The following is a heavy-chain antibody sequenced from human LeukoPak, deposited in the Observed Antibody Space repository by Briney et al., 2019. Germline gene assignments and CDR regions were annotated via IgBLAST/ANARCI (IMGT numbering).Heavy chain of an antibody. CDR2: ISGSGGST. CDR3: AKVHYEFWSGYYDV. V-gene: IGHV3-23*01. Sequence: PGGSLRLSCAASGFTFSSYAMSWVRQAPGKGLEWVSAISGSGGSTYYADSVKGRFTISRDNSKNTLYLQMNSLRAEDTAVYYCAKVHYEFWSGYYDVWGQGTLVTVSS. CDR1: GFTFSSYA. D-gene: IGHD3-3*01. J-gene: IGHJ4*02.